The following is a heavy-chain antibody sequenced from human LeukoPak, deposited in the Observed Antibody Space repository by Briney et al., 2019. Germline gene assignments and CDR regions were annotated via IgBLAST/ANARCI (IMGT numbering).Heavy chain of an antibody. CDR2: FDPEGGET. J-gene: IGHJ5*02. CDR3: AREGGSSSYSWFDP. CDR1: GYTLTELS. V-gene: IGHV1-24*01. Sequence: ASVKVSCKVSGYTLTELSMHWVRQAPGKGLEWMGGFDPEGGETIYAQKFQGRVTMTEDTSTDTAYMELSSLRSEDTAVYYCAREGGSSSYSWFDPWGQGTLVTVSS. D-gene: IGHD6-6*01.